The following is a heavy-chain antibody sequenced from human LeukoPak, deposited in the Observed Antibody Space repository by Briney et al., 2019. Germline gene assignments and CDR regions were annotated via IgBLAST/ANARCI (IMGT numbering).Heavy chain of an antibody. Sequence: GPSVNVSCKATGYTFTSYGISWVRQAPGQGLEWMGWISSNSDNTNYAQKLQGRVTMTTDTSTSTAYVELRSLRSDDTAVYYCARDWGSIKVIADYWGQGTLVTVSS. D-gene: IGHD3-16*01. J-gene: IGHJ4*02. CDR2: ISSNSDNT. CDR3: ARDWGSIKVIADY. CDR1: GYTFTSYG. V-gene: IGHV1-18*01.